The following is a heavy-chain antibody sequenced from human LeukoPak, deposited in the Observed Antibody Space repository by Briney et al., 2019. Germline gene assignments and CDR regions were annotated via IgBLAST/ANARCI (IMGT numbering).Heavy chain of an antibody. Sequence: ASVKVSFKASGYTLTGYYMHWVRQAPGQGLEWMAWINPNSGGTNYAQKFQGRVTMTRDTSISTAYMELSRLRSDDTAVYYCAREGYYDSSDAFDIWGQGTMVTVSS. D-gene: IGHD3-22*01. V-gene: IGHV1-2*02. CDR2: INPNSGGT. CDR3: AREGYYDSSDAFDI. CDR1: GYTLTGYY. J-gene: IGHJ3*02.